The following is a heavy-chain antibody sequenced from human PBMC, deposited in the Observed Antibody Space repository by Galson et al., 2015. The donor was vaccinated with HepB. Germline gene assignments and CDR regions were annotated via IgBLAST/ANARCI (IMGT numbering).Heavy chain of an antibody. CDR1: GYTFTGYY. V-gene: IGHV1-2*02. D-gene: IGHD6-6*01. CDR2: INPNSGGT. Sequence: SVKVSCKASGYTFTGYYMHWVRQAPGQGLEWMGWINPNSGGTNYAQKFQGRVTMTRDTSISTAYMELSRLRSDDTAVYYCARWGSSSPGAFDIWGQGTMVTVSS. J-gene: IGHJ3*02. CDR3: ARWGSSSPGAFDI.